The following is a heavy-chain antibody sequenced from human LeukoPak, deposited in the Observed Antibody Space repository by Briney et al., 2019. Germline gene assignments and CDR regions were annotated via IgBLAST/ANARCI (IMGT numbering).Heavy chain of an antibody. CDR3: ARTAYCGGDCYYPSGAFDI. CDR1: GGSISSGGYY. V-gene: IGHV4-31*03. CDR2: IYYSGST. Sequence: SQTLSLTCTVSGGSISSGGYYWSWIRQHPGKGLEWIGYIYYSGSTYYNPSLKSRVTISVDTSKNQFSLKLSSVTAADTAVYYCARTAYCGGDCYYPSGAFDIWGQGTMVTVSS. J-gene: IGHJ3*02. D-gene: IGHD2-21*02.